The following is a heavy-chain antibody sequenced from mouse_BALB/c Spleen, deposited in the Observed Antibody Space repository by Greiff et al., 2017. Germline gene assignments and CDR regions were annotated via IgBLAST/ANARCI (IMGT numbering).Heavy chain of an antibody. CDR3: ARHGNYWYFDV. D-gene: IGHD2-1*01. CDR1: GFTFSSYY. V-gene: IGHV5-6-2*01. J-gene: IGHJ1*01. CDR2: INSNGGST. Sequence: EVKLVESGGGLVKLGGSLKLSCAASGFTFSSYYMSWVRQTPEKRLELVAAINSNGGSTYYPDTVKGRFTISRDNAKNTLYLQMSSLKSEDTALYCCARHGNYWYFDVWGAGTTVTVSS.